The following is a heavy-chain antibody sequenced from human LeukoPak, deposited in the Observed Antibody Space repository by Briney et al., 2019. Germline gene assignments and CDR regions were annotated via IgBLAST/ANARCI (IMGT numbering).Heavy chain of an antibody. D-gene: IGHD6-6*01. CDR2: ISWNSGSI. Sequence: RRSLRLSCAASGFTFDDYAMHWVRQAPGKGLEWVSGISWNSGSIGYADSVKGRFTISRDNAKNSLYLQMNSLRAEDTALYYCAKVQYSSSSYYFDYWGQGTLVTVSS. CDR1: GFTFDDYA. V-gene: IGHV3-9*01. CDR3: AKVQYSSSSYYFDY. J-gene: IGHJ4*02.